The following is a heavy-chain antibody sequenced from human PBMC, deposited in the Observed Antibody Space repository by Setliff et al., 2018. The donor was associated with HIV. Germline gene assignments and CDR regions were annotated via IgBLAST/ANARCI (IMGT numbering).Heavy chain of an antibody. D-gene: IGHD3-3*01. Sequence: SVKVSCKASGYTFLNYDINWLRQAPGQGLEWMGRLTPHSGDTISADRFQGRLVMTTNTSTTTAFMELSSLRSEDTAVYYCAREVWEWLSFDYWGQGTLVTVSS. CDR3: AREVWEWLSFDY. CDR2: LTPHSGDT. V-gene: IGHV1-8*01. J-gene: IGHJ4*02. CDR1: GYTFLNYD.